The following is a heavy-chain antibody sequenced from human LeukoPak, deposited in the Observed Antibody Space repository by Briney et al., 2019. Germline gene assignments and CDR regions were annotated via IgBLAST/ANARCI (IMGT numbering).Heavy chain of an antibody. CDR2: IKQDGSEK. D-gene: IGHD2-2*01. CDR3: AKVFAPGYCSSTSCAFNY. V-gene: IGHV3-7*03. J-gene: IGHJ4*02. CDR1: GFTFSSYW. Sequence: PGGSLRLSCEASGFTFSSYWMSWVRQAPGKGLEWVANIKQDGSEKYYVDSVRGRFTISRDNAKNSLNLQMNSLRAEDTAVYYCAKVFAPGYCSSTSCAFNYWGQGTLVTVSS.